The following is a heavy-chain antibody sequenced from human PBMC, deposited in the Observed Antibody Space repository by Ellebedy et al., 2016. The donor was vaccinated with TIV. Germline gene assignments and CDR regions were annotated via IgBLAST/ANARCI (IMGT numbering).Heavy chain of an antibody. CDR2: ISGSGGST. V-gene: IGHV3-23*01. Sequence: GGSLRLXCAVSGGSISSSNWWSWVRQAPGKGLEWVSAISGSGGSTYYADSVKGRFTISRDNSKNTLYLQMNSLRAEDTAVYYCANHIPKYSSSWYYGGRDYYYYGMDVWGQGTTVTVSS. CDR1: GGSISSSN. D-gene: IGHD6-13*01. J-gene: IGHJ6*02. CDR3: ANHIPKYSSSWYYGGRDYYYYGMDV.